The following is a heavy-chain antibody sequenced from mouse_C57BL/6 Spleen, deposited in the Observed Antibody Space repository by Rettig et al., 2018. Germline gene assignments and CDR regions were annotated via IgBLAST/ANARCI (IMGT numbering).Heavy chain of an antibody. CDR1: GYTFTTYG. CDR3: ARVGYYGSSYDWFAY. Sequence: QIQLVQSGPELKKPGETVKISCKDSGYTFTTYGMSWVKQAPGKGLKWMGWINTYSGVPTYADDFKGRFAFSLETSASTAYLQINNLKNEDTATYFCARVGYYGSSYDWFAYWGQGTLVTVSA. J-gene: IGHJ3*01. D-gene: IGHD1-1*01. CDR2: INTYSGVP. V-gene: IGHV9-3*01.